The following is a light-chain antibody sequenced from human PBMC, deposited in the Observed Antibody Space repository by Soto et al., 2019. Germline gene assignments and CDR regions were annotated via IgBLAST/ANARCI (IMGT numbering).Light chain of an antibody. CDR3: QTWGTGLVV. CDR2: VHSDGSH. Sequence: MLTQSPSASASLGASVKITCSLRSGHNRYAIAWHQQRPEKGPRYLMKVHSDGSHSKGDGIPDRFSGSISGSEHYLSISSLQSEDEADYYCQTWGTGLVVFGGGTKLTVL. CDR1: SGHNRYA. J-gene: IGLJ2*01. V-gene: IGLV4-69*01.